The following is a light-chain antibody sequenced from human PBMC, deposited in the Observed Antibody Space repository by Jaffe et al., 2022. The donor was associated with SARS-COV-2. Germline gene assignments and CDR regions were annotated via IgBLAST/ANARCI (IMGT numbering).Light chain of an antibody. J-gene: IGKJ4*01. Sequence: DIVMTQSPLSLPVTPGEPASISCRSSQSLLHSNGYKYLDWYLQKPGQSPQLLIYLGSNRASGVPDRFSGSGSGTDFTLKISRVEAEDVGVYYCMQAIETPLTFGGGTKVEIK. CDR1: QSLLHSNGYKY. V-gene: IGKV2-28*01. CDR3: MQAIETPLT. CDR2: LGS.